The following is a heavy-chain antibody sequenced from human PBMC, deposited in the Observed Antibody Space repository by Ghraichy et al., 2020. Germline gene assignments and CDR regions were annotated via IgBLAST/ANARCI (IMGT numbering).Heavy chain of an antibody. CDR3: TREPIGLLGDRPFDY. CDR1: GFTFIGYS. J-gene: IGHJ4*02. D-gene: IGHD1-26*01. CDR2: ISSSGTT. Sequence: GGSLRLSYAASGFTFIGYSVNWVRQAPGKGLEWISYISSSGTTHYADSVKGRFTISRDNAKKSLYLQMSSLRDDDTAVYYCTREPIGLLGDRPFDYWGQGTLVTVSS. V-gene: IGHV3-48*02.